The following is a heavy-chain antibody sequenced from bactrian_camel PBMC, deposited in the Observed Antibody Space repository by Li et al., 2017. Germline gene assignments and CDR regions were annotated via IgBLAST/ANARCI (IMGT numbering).Heavy chain of an antibody. D-gene: IGHD6*01. Sequence: HVQLVESGGGAVQAGGSLTLSCAASGYSGGFVCMAWFRQPPGKEREGVASFTTRARSTDYADFVKARFTISQDSARNTLYLQMNDLKPGDTAMYYCAAGAYGGSYLRQPLSAAKYLYWGQGTQVTVS. J-gene: IGHJ4*01. CDR2: FTTRARST. CDR3: AAGAYGGSYLRQPLSAAKYLY. V-gene: IGHV3S1*01. CDR1: GYSGGFVC.